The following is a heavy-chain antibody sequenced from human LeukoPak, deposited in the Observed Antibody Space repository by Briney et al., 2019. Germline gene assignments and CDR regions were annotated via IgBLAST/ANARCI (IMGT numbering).Heavy chain of an antibody. CDR1: GGSVSSYY. V-gene: IGHV4-59*08. CDR3: ARQKWELPLDAFDV. J-gene: IGHJ3*01. CDR2: IYYSGST. Sequence: SETLSLTCTVSGGSVSSYYWSWIRQPPGKGLEWTGYIYYSGSTNYNPSLKSRVTISVDTSKNQFSLKLSSVTAADTAVYYCARQKWELPLDAFDVWGQGTMVTVSS. D-gene: IGHD1-26*01.